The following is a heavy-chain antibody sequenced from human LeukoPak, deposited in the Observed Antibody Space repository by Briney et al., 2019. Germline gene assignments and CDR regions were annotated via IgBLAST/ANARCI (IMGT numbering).Heavy chain of an antibody. J-gene: IGHJ4*02. Sequence: ASVKVSCKASGYTFTNYGVSWMRQAPGQGLEWMGWISAYNGNPTYAQKVQGRVTMTRNTSISTAYMELSSLRSEDTAVYYCARRYGGSGTTYGYWGQGTLVTVSS. CDR1: GYTFTNYG. D-gene: IGHD1-7*01. CDR2: ISAYNGNP. V-gene: IGHV1-18*01. CDR3: ARRYGGSGTTYGY.